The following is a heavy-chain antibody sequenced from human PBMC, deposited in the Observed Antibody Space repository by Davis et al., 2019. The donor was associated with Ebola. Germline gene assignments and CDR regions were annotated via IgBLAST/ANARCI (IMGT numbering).Heavy chain of an antibody. CDR3: ARGDYSFDY. D-gene: IGHD4-11*01. CDR1: GGSFSGYY. J-gene: IGHJ4*02. V-gene: IGHV4-34*01. CDR2: INHSGST. Sequence: MPSETLSLTCAFYGGSFSGYYWSWIRQPPGKGLEWIGEINHSGSTNYNPSLKSRVTISVDTSKNQFSLKLSSVTAADTAVYYCARGDYSFDYWGQGTLVTVSS.